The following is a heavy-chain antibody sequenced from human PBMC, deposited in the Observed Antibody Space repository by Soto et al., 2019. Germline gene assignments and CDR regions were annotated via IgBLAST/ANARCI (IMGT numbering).Heavy chain of an antibody. D-gene: IGHD3-9*01. CDR1: GYTFTSYA. CDR3: ARDTYYDILTGLLLF. Sequence: ASVKVSCKASGYTFTSYAMHWVRQAPGQRLEWMGWINAGNGNTKYSQKFQGRVTITRDTSASTAYMELSSLRSEDTAVYYCARDTYYDILTGLLLFWGQGTLVTVSS. J-gene: IGHJ4*02. CDR2: INAGNGNT. V-gene: IGHV1-3*01.